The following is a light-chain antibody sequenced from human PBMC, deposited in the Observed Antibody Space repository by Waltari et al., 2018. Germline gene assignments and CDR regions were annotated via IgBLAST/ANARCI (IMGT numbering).Light chain of an antibody. V-gene: IGLV1-44*01. CDR1: SSNIGSNL. Sequence: QSVLTQPPSASGTPGQRVILSCSGSSSNIGSNLVNWDQQLPGTAPKLPIYSNNQRPSGVPDRFSGSKSGTSVSLAISGLQSEDEADYYCAAWDDILKGHVFGSGTKVAVL. J-gene: IGLJ1*01. CDR3: AAWDDILKGHV. CDR2: SNN.